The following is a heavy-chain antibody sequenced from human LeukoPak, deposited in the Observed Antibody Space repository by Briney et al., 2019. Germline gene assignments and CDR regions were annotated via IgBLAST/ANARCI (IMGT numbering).Heavy chain of an antibody. Sequence: GGSLRLSCAASGFTFSSYAMSWVRQAPGKGLEWVSAISGSGGSTYYADSVKGRFTISRDNSKNTLYLQMNSLRAEDTAVYYCAKDQIYDSSGYYYYYGMDVWSQGTTVTVSS. CDR3: AKDQIYDSSGYYYYYGMDV. D-gene: IGHD3-22*01. J-gene: IGHJ6*02. V-gene: IGHV3-23*01. CDR1: GFTFSSYA. CDR2: ISGSGGST.